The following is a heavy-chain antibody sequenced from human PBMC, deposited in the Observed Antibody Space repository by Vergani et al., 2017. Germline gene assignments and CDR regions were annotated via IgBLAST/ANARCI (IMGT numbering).Heavy chain of an antibody. CDR1: GFTFSSYA. J-gene: IGHJ4*02. V-gene: IGHV3-23*01. CDR2: ISGSGGST. Sequence: EVQLLESGGGLVQPGGSLRLSCAASGFTFSSYAMSWVRQAPGKGLEWVSAISGSGGSTYYADSVKGRFTISRDNSKNTLYLQLNILRAEVTAVYYCAKGLATITDPNDYWGQGTLVTVAS. D-gene: IGHD5-24*01. CDR3: AKGLATITDPNDY.